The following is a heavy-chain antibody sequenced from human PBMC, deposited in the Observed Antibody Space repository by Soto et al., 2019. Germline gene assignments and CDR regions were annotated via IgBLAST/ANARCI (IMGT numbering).Heavy chain of an antibody. J-gene: IGHJ6*02. Sequence: EVQLVQSGAEVKKPGESLKISCKGSGYSFTSNWIGWVRQMPGKGLEWMGIIYPGDSDTRYRPSFQGQVTISADKSISTAYLQWSSLKASDTAMYYCAREPATTKGYYYYYGMDVWGQGTTVTVSS. CDR3: AREPATTKGYYYYYGMDV. CDR1: GYSFTSNW. CDR2: IYPGDSDT. V-gene: IGHV5-51*01. D-gene: IGHD6-25*01.